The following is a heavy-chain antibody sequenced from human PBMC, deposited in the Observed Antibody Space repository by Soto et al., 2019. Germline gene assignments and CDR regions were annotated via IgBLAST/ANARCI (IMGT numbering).Heavy chain of an antibody. V-gene: IGHV3-53*01. J-gene: IGHJ4*02. Sequence: GGSLRLSCAASGFTVSSNYMSWVRQAPGKGLEWVSVIYSGGSTYYADSVKGRFTISRDNSKNTLYLQMNSLRAEDTAVYYCARGRIPTTYYDFWSGYYFDYWGQGTLVTVSS. CDR1: GFTVSSNY. D-gene: IGHD3-3*01. CDR3: ARGRIPTTYYDFWSGYYFDY. CDR2: IYSGGST.